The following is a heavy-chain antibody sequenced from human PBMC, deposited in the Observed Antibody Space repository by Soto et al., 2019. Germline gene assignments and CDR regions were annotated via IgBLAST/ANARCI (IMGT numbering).Heavy chain of an antibody. CDR3: ARRSRAIAAAGTGVWFDP. J-gene: IGHJ5*02. V-gene: IGHV1-46*01. CDR1: GYTFTSYY. Sequence: QVQLVQSGAEVKKPGASVKVSCKASGYTFTSYYMHWVRQAPGQGLEWMGIINPSGGRTSYAQQFQGRVHMTRHTSTSTVYMEPRSLRSEDTAVYYCARRSRAIAAAGTGVWFDPWGQGTLVTGSS. D-gene: IGHD6-13*01. CDR2: INPSGGRT.